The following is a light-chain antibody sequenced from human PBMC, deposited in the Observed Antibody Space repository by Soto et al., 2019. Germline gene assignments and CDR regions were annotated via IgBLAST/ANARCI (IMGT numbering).Light chain of an antibody. J-gene: IGKJ3*01. CDR3: QQRSNWPPEVT. CDR2: DAS. Sequence: EIVLTQSPDTLSLSPGERATLSCRASQSVRSSLAWYQQKPGQAPRLLIYDASNRATGIPDRFSGSGSGRDFTLTTSSLEREDFAVYYCQQRSNWPPEVTFGPGTKVDIK. CDR1: QSVRSS. V-gene: IGKV3-11*02.